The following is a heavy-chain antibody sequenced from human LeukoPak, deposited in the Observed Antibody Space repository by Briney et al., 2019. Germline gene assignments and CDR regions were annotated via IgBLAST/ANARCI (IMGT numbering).Heavy chain of an antibody. CDR3: AKAYCYDSSGYYYPFDY. CDR2: ISGSGGST. D-gene: IGHD3-22*01. J-gene: IGHJ4*02. CDR1: GFTFSSYA. Sequence: PGRSLRLSCAASGFTFSSYAMSWVRQAPGKGLEWVSAISGSGGSTYYADSVKGRFTISRDNSKNTLYLQMNSLRAEDTAVYYCAKAYCYDSSGYYYPFDYWGQGTLVTVSS. V-gene: IGHV3-23*01.